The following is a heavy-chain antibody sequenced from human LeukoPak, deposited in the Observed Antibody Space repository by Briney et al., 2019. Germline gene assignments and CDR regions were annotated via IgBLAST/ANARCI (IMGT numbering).Heavy chain of an antibody. J-gene: IGHJ4*02. CDR3: AREYFYGSGSYYNGY. CDR1: GFTFSNYG. CDR2: ISDSSDFI. D-gene: IGHD3-10*01. V-gene: IGHV3-48*02. Sequence: GGSLRLSCAASGFTFSNYGMNWVRQAPGKGLEWVSYISDSSDFIYYVGSVKGRFTISRDDANNTLYLQMNSLRDEDTAIYYCAREYFYGSGSYYNGYWGQGTLVTVSS.